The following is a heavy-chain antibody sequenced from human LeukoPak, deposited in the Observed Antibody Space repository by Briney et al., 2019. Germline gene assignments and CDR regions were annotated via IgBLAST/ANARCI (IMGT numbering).Heavy chain of an antibody. CDR1: GGSFSGYY. J-gene: IGHJ6*03. Sequence: SETLSLTCAVYGGSFSGYYWSWIRQPPGKGLEWIGEINHIGSTNYNPSLNSRVTISVDTSKNQFSLKVNSVTAADTAVYYCARVYYYYYYMDVWGKGTTVTVSS. V-gene: IGHV4-34*01. CDR3: ARVYYYYYYMDV. CDR2: INHIGST.